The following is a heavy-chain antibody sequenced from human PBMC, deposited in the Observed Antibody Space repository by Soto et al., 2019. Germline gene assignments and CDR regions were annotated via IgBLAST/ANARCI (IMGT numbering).Heavy chain of an antibody. CDR1: GGSISSESFY. D-gene: IGHD6-13*01. J-gene: IGHJ4*01. Sequence: QVQLQESGPGLVKPSGTLSLTCSVSGGSISSESFYWSWVRQHPGKGLEWIGEISHGGNTNYNPSLTSRATISLDKSNNQFSLSLSFVTAADTALYYCATKTVAVAGLDWGHGTPVTVSS. CDR2: ISHGGNT. V-gene: IGHV4-4*02. CDR3: ATKTVAVAGLD.